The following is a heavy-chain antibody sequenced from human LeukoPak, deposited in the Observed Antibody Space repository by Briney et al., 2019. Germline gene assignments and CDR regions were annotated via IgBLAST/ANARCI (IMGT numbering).Heavy chain of an antibody. D-gene: IGHD6-13*01. V-gene: IGHV3-21*01. CDR2: IGSRGTYI. CDR1: GFLFSNYR. J-gene: IGHJ4*02. Sequence: PGGSLRLSCAASGFLFSNYRMNWVRRAPGKGLEWVSSIGSRGTYIYYADSVKGRFTISRDNANNSVYLQMNSLRAGDTAVYYCARDRSSSWYSDWGQGTLVTVSS. CDR3: ARDRSSSWYSD.